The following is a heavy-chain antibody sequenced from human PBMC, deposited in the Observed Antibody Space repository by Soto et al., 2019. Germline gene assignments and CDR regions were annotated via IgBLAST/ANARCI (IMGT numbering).Heavy chain of an antibody. J-gene: IGHJ4*02. CDR3: AEEDISGYCND. D-gene: IGHD3-22*01. V-gene: IGHV3-53*05. Sequence: GGSLRLSCAASGFSVGGNYMSWVRQPPGRGLEWVSVIYTRDTYYADSVRGRFTISRDISKNTLYLQMNSLRAEDTAIYYCAEEDISGYCNDWGQGTLVTVSS. CDR2: IYTRDT. CDR1: GFSVGGNY.